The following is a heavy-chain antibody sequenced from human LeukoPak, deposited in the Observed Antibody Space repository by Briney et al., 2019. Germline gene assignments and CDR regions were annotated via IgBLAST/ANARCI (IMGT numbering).Heavy chain of an antibody. CDR1: GGSFSGYY. D-gene: IGHD3-22*01. Sequence: PSETLSLTCAVYGGSFSGYYWSWIRQPPGKGLEWIGEINHSGSTNYNPSLKSRVTMSVDTSKNQFSLKLSSVTAADTAVYYCASGAYYYDSSGYYKYWGQGTLVTVSS. V-gene: IGHV4-34*01. CDR2: INHSGST. J-gene: IGHJ4*02. CDR3: ASGAYYYDSSGYYKY.